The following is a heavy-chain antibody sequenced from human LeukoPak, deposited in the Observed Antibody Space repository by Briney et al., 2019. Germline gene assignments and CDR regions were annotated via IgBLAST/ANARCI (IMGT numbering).Heavy chain of an antibody. V-gene: IGHV4-4*07. D-gene: IGHD2/OR15-2a*01. J-gene: IGHJ3*01. Sequence: SETLSLTCTVSGDSIANYYRSWIRQPAGKGLEYIGRIFSSGVTHYNPSLKSRVTISLDKTKNQFSLSLTSVTAADTAVYYCARDPFRSSFDFWGRGTMITVSS. CDR2: IFSSGVT. CDR1: GDSIANYY. CDR3: ARDPFRSSFDF.